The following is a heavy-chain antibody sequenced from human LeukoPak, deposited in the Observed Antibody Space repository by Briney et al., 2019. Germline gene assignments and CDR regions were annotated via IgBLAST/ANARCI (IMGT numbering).Heavy chain of an antibody. J-gene: IGHJ4*02. CDR1: GGSFSGYY. D-gene: IGHD5-12*01. CDR3: ARGLDIVARYFDY. V-gene: IGHV4-34*09. CDR2: IYYSGST. Sequence: SETLSLTCAVYGGSFSGYYWSWIRQPPGKGLEWIGYIYYSGSTYYNPSLKSRVTISVDTSKNQFSLRLSSVTAADTAVYYCARGLDIVARYFDYWGQGTLVTVSS.